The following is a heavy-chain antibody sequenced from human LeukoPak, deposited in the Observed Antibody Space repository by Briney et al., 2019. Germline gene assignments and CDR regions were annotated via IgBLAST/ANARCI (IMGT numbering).Heavy chain of an antibody. V-gene: IGHV4-59*01. Sequence: SETLSLTCTVAVGSISSYYWSWIRPPGGKVLEWIGYSCYSGSTNYNPSLKSRVTISVDTSKHQFSLKLSSVTAADTAVYYCARAGWFDPWGQGTLVTVSS. CDR2: SCYSGST. CDR3: ARAGWFDP. CDR1: VGSISSYY. J-gene: IGHJ5*02.